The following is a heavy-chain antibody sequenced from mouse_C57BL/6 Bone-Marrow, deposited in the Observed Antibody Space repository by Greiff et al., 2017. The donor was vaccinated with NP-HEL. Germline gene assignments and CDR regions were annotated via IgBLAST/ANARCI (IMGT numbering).Heavy chain of an antibody. J-gene: IGHJ4*01. V-gene: IGHV1-61*01. CDR1: GYTFTSYW. CDR3: ARGLPHYYAMDY. CDR2: IYPSDSET. D-gene: IGHD2-4*01. Sequence: VQLQQPGAELVRPGSSVKLSCKASGYTFTSYWMDWVKQRPGQGLEWIGNIYPSDSETHYNQKFKDKATLTVDKSSSTAYMQLSSLTSEDSAVYYCARGLPHYYAMDYWRQGTSVTVSS.